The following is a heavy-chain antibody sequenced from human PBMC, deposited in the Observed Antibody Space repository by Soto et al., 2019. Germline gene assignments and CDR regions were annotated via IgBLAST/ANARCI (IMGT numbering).Heavy chain of an antibody. Sequence: QVQLQQWGAGLLKPSETLSLTCAVYGGSFSGYYWSWIRQPPGKGLEWIGEINHSGSTNYNPSLKSRVTISVDTSKNQFSLKLSSVTAADTAVYYCARVFGSLRLLGKFDPWGQGTLVTVSS. CDR2: INHSGST. J-gene: IGHJ5*02. CDR1: GGSFSGYY. D-gene: IGHD3-3*01. CDR3: ARVFGSLRLLGKFDP. V-gene: IGHV4-34*01.